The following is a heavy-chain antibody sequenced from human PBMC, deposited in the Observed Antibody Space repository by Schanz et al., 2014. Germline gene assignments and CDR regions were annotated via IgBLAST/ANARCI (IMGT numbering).Heavy chain of an antibody. J-gene: IGHJ6*02. V-gene: IGHV4-39*02. CDR1: GGSISSDPYY. Sequence: QLQLQESGPGLVKPSETLSLTCTVSGGSISSDPYYWGWIRQPPGKGLEWIGTSVSSGNTRSNPSLDRRVPISVDTSKNPSSLGLTSGTAADTSVYFCARWKKDHYAFGTYRGNYYAVDVWGQGTTVIVSS. CDR2: SVSSGNT. CDR3: ARWKKDHYAFGTYRGNYYAVDV. D-gene: IGHD3-10*01.